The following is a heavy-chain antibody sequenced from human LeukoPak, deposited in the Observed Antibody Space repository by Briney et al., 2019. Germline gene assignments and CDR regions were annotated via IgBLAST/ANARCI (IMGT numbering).Heavy chain of an antibody. CDR3: GRVRCTSTSCWGALYFDY. J-gene: IGHJ4*02. CDR1: GFAFSSYW. CDR2: IKPDGSEQ. Sequence: PGGSLRLSCAASGFAFSSYWMTWVRQAPGKGLEWVAHIKPDGSEQYYVDSVKGRFTISRDNAKNSLNAQMNTLRAEDTAVYYCGRVRCTSTSCWGALYFDYWGQGTLVTVSS. V-gene: IGHV3-7*01. D-gene: IGHD2-2*01.